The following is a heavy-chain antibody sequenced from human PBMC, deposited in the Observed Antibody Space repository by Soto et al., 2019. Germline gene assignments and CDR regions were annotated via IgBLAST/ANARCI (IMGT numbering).Heavy chain of an antibody. CDR3: ARDRFGDPYSMDV. CDR1: GGSISSGGYY. CDR2: IYYSGST. J-gene: IGHJ6*02. D-gene: IGHD3-10*01. Sequence: QVQLQESGPGLMKPSQTLSLTCTVSGGSISSGGYYWSWIRQHPGKGLEWIGYIYYSGSTYYNPSRKSRVTISVDTSKNQFALKLSSVTAADTAVYYCARDRFGDPYSMDVWGQGTTVTVSS. V-gene: IGHV4-31*03.